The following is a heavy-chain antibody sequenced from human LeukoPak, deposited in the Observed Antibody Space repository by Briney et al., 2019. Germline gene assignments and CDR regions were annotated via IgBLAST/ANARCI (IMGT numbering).Heavy chain of an antibody. J-gene: IGHJ3*02. Sequence: ASVKVSCKASGYTFTSYGISWVRQAPGQALEWIGWISAYNGNTNYAQKPQGRVTMTTDTSTSTAYMELRSLRSDDTAVYYCARAGTPYDYGGPRDAFDIWGQGTMVTVSS. D-gene: IGHD4-23*01. V-gene: IGHV1-18*01. CDR1: GYTFTSYG. CDR2: ISAYNGNT. CDR3: ARAGTPYDYGGPRDAFDI.